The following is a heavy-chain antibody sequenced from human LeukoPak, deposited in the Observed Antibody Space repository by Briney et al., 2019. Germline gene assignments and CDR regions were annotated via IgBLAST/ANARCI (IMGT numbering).Heavy chain of an antibody. CDR1: GFTFTSYW. J-gene: IGHJ5*02. CDR2: IKPDGSQT. CDR3: VRSIDA. Sequence: GGSLRLSCAASGFTFTSYWMNWVRQAPGKGLEWVGNIKPDGSQTYYVDSVKGRLTISRDNAKNSVSLQLNSLRAEDTAVYFCVRSIDAWGQGTLVTVSS. D-gene: IGHD3-3*01. V-gene: IGHV3-7*03.